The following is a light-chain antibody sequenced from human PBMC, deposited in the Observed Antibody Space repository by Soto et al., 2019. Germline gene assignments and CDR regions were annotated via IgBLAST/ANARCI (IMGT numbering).Light chain of an antibody. CDR1: QSVSSN. J-gene: IGKJ3*01. V-gene: IGKV3-15*01. CDR3: QQYENWPPRT. CDR2: GAS. Sequence: EIVMTQSPATLSVSPGERATLSCRASQSVSSNLAWYQQKPGQAPRLLIYGASTRATGIPARFSGSGSGTEFTLTISSLQSEDFAVYYCQQYENWPPRTFGPWTKVDIK.